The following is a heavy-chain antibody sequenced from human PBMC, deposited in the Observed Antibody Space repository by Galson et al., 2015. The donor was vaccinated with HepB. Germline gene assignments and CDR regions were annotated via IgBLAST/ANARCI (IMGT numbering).Heavy chain of an antibody. D-gene: IGHD1-14*01. J-gene: IGHJ4*02. CDR3: ARSRKLGMNFDY. CDR1: GFSLSTSGVA. V-gene: IGHV2-5*01. CDR2: IYRNDDK. Sequence: PALVKPTQTLTLTCTFSGFSLSTSGVAVGWIRQPPGKALEWLALIYRNDDKRYSPSLKSRVTITEDTSKNQVVLTLTNMDPMDTGTYYCARSRKLGMNFDYWGQGTLVTVSS.